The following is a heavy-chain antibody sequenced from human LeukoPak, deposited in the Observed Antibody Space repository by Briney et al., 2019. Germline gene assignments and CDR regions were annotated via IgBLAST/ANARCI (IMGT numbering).Heavy chain of an antibody. Sequence: PGGSLRLSCAASGFTFDDYAMHWVRQAPGKSLEWVSLISGDGGSTYYADSVKGRFTISRDNSKNSLYLQMNSLRTEDTALYYCAKEQYYYDSSGYYSPGFDYWGQGTLVTVSS. CDR3: AKEQYYYDSSGYYSPGFDY. CDR1: GFTFDDYA. D-gene: IGHD3-22*01. CDR2: ISGDGGST. V-gene: IGHV3-43*02. J-gene: IGHJ4*02.